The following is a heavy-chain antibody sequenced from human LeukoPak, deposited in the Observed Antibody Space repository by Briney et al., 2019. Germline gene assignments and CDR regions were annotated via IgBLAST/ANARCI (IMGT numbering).Heavy chain of an antibody. CDR1: GFTFSSYA. Sequence: PGGSLRLSCAASGFTFSSYAMSWIRQAPGKGLEWVSYISSSGSTIYYADSVKGRFTISRDNAKNSLYLQMNSLRAEDTAVYYCAASRWGRYYFDYWGQGTLVTVSS. J-gene: IGHJ4*02. D-gene: IGHD7-27*01. CDR2: ISSSGSTI. V-gene: IGHV3-11*01. CDR3: AASRWGRYYFDY.